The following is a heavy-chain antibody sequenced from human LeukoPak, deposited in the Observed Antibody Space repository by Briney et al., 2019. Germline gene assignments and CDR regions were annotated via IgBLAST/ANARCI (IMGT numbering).Heavy chain of an antibody. D-gene: IGHD6-19*01. V-gene: IGHV4-61*01. Sequence: SETLSLTCTVSDGSVSSGSSYWSWIRQPPGKGLEWIGYIYYRGSTNYNPSLESRVTISVDTSKNQFSLKLISVTAADTAVYYCARDYSSGMYSLDYWGQGTLVTVSS. CDR3: ARDYSSGMYSLDY. CDR1: DGSVSSGSSY. CDR2: IYYRGST. J-gene: IGHJ4*02.